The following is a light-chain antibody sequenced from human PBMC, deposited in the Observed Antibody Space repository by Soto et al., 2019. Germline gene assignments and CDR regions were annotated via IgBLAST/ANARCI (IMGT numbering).Light chain of an antibody. CDR1: NSDVGGNNY. V-gene: IGLV2-14*01. CDR2: EVS. CDR3: SSYTGSSTLRVV. Sequence: QSALTQPASVSGSPGQSITISCTGTNSDVGGNNYVSWYQQHPGKAPKHMIYEVSNRPSGVSNRFSGSKSGNTASLTISGLQAEAEADYYCSSYTGSSTLRVVFGGGTKLPVL. J-gene: IGLJ2*01.